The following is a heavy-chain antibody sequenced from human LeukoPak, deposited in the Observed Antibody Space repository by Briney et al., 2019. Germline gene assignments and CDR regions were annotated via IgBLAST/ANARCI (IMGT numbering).Heavy chain of an antibody. J-gene: IGHJ4*02. CDR3: ARVGIFGVYLDY. CDR1: GGSISSGDYY. CDR2: IYYSGST. Sequence: PSETLSLTCTVSGGSISSGDYYWSWIRQPPGKGLEWIGYIYYSGSTYYNPSLKSRVTISVDTSKNQFSLKLSSVTAADTAVYYCARVGIFGVYLDYWGQGTLVTVSS. V-gene: IGHV4-30-4*01. D-gene: IGHD3-3*01.